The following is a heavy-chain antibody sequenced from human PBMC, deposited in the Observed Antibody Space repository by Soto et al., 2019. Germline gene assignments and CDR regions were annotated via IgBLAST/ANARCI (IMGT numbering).Heavy chain of an antibody. CDR2: IIPIFGTA. CDR1: GGTFSSYA. V-gene: IGHV1-69*06. D-gene: IGHD1-20*01. J-gene: IGHJ4*02. CDR3: ARDAPYNRKYFDY. Sequence: SVKVSCKASGGTFSSYAISWVRQAPGQGLEWMGGIIPIFGTANYAQKFQGRVTITADKSTSTAYMELSSLRSEDTAVYYCARDAPYNRKYFDYWGQGTLVTVSS.